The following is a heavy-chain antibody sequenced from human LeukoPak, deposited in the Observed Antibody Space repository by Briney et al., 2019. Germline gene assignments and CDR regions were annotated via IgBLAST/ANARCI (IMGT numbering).Heavy chain of an antibody. CDR1: GFTFDDYA. J-gene: IGHJ6*02. V-gene: IGHV3-43D*03. CDR3: AKGRAYKGGYYYYYCMDV. Sequence: GSLRLSCAASGFTFDDYAMHWVRQAPGKGLEWVSLISWDGGSTYYADSVKGRFTISRDNSKNSLYLQMNSLRAEDTALYYCAKGRAYKGGYYYYYCMDVWGQGTTVTVSS. CDR2: ISWDGGST. D-gene: IGHD1-1*01.